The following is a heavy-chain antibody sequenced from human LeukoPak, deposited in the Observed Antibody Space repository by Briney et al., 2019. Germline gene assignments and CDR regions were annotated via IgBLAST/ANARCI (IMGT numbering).Heavy chain of an antibody. CDR1: GYTFTSYA. CDR2: INAGNGNT. J-gene: IGHJ3*02. V-gene: IGHV1-3*01. CDR3: ARCQWPPTGNDAFDI. Sequence: GASVKVSCKASGYTFTSYAMHWVRQAPGQRLEWMGWINAGNGNTKYSQKFQGRVTITRDTSASTAYMELSSLRSEDTAVYYCARCQWPPTGNDAFDIWGQGTMVTVSS. D-gene: IGHD6-19*01.